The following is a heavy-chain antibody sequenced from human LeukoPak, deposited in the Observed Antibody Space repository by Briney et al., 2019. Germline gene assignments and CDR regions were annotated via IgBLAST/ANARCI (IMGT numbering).Heavy chain of an antibody. D-gene: IGHD3-16*01. Sequence: ASVKVSCKASGYTFTSYDINWVRQATGQGLEWMGWMNPNSGNTGYVQKFQGRVTITRNTSISTAYMELSSLRSEDTAVYYCARVRWGSQMVDAFDIWGQGTMVTVSS. V-gene: IGHV1-8*03. J-gene: IGHJ3*02. CDR3: ARVRWGSQMVDAFDI. CDR2: MNPNSGNT. CDR1: GYTFTSYD.